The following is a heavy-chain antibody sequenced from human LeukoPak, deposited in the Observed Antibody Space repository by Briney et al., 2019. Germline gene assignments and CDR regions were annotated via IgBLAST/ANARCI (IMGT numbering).Heavy chain of an antibody. J-gene: IGHJ6*03. CDR2: IYYSGST. CDR1: GGSISSSSYY. CDR3: ARDSGYSYGYYYYYMDV. Sequence: SETLSLTCTVSGGSISSSSYYWGWIRQPPGKGLEWIGCIYYSGSTYYNPSLKSRVTISVDTSKNQFSLKLSSVTAADTAVYYCARDSGYSYGYYYYYMDVWGKGTTVTVSS. V-gene: IGHV4-39*07. D-gene: IGHD5-18*01.